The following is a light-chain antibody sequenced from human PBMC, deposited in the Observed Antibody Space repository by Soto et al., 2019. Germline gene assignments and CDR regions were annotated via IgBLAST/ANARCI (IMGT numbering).Light chain of an antibody. CDR2: DVS. J-gene: IGKJ4*01. CDR1: QSVSIN. CDR3: QQYNNWPLT. V-gene: IGKV3D-15*01. Sequence: EVVMTQSPATLSVSPGERATLSCWASQSVSINLAWYQQKPGQAPRLLIYDVSTRATGIPTRFSGSGSGTEFTLTISSLQSEDFAAYYCQQYNNWPLTFGGGTKVDIK.